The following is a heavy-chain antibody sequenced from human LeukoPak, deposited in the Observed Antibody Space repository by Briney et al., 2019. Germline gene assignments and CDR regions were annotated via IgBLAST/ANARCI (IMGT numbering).Heavy chain of an antibody. CDR2: TIPIFGTA. J-gene: IGHJ5*02. V-gene: IGHV1-69*13. D-gene: IGHD3-22*01. CDR1: GGTFSSYA. Sequence: SVKVSCKASGGTFSSYAISWVRQAPGQGLEWMGGTIPIFGTANYAQKFQGRVTITADESTSTAYMELSSLRSEDTAVYYCARVFNYYDSSGYPGIQQSHWFDPWGQGTLVTVSS. CDR3: ARVFNYYDSSGYPGIQQSHWFDP.